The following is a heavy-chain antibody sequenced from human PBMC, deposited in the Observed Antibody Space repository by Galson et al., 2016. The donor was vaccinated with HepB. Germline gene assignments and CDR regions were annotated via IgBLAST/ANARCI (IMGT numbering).Heavy chain of an antibody. CDR1: GFAFSTYA. V-gene: IGHV3-49*04. D-gene: IGHD5-18*01. J-gene: IGHJ4*02. CDR3: SRARGYSYGYSDY. Sequence: SLRLSCAASGFAFSTYAMNWVRQAPGRGLEWVGFIRTKGYDGTADYAASVKGRFTISRDDSKSIAYLQMNSLKTEDTAVYYCSRARGYSYGYSDYWGQGTLVTVSS. CDR2: IRTKGYDGTA.